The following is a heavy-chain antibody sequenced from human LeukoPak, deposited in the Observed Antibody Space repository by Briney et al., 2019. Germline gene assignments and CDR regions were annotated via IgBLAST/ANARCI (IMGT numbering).Heavy chain of an antibody. CDR2: ISGSGGST. Sequence: GGSLRLSCAASGFTFSSYGMSWVRQAPGKGLEWVSAISGSGGSTYYADSVKGRFTISRDNSKNTLYLQMNSLRAEDTAVYYCAKAQYYYDSSGIFDYWGQGTLVTVSS. J-gene: IGHJ4*02. CDR1: GFTFSSYG. V-gene: IGHV3-23*01. CDR3: AKAQYYYDSSGIFDY. D-gene: IGHD3-22*01.